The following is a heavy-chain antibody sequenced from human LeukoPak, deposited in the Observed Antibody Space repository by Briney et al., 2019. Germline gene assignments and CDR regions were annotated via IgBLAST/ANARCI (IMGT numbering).Heavy chain of an antibody. CDR3: ARSLPATVGNWFDP. V-gene: IGHV6-1*01. CDR1: GDSVSSNSAA. Sequence: SQTLSLTCAISGDSVSSNSAAWNWIRQSPSRGLEWLGRTYYRSNWYSNYTVSVKSRITINADTSKNQFSLQLNSVTPEDTAVYYCARSLPATVGNWFDPWGQGTLVTVSS. CDR2: TYYRSNWYS. J-gene: IGHJ5*02. D-gene: IGHD2-2*01.